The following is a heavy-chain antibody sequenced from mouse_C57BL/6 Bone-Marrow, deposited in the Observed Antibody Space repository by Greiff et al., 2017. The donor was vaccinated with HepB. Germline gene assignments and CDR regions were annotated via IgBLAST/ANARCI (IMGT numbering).Heavy chain of an antibody. CDR1: GYTFTSYW. J-gene: IGHJ4*01. Sequence: QVQLQQPGAELVRPGSSVKLSCKASGYTFTSYWMHWVKQRPIQGLEWIGNIDPSDSETHYNQKFKDKATLTVDKSSSTAYMQLSSLTSEDSAVYYCANEIYYYGSSYAMDYWGQGTSVTVSS. D-gene: IGHD1-1*01. CDR3: ANEIYYYGSSYAMDY. V-gene: IGHV1-52*01. CDR2: IDPSDSET.